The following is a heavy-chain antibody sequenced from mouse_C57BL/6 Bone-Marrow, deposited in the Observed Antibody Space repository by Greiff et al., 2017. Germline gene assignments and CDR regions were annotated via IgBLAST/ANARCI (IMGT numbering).Heavy chain of an antibody. Sequence: EVQLQQSGAELVKPGASVKISCKASGYSFPDYNMNWVKQSNGKSLEWIGVINPNYGATSYTQKFKGKATLTVDKASSTAYMPLNSLTSEDSAVYDCARICGGGVFGFGYWGQGTPVTVAS. CDR2: INPNYGAT. D-gene: IGHD1-1*02. V-gene: IGHV1-39*01. CDR3: ARICGGGVFGFGY. CDR1: GYSFPDYN. J-gene: IGHJ2*01.